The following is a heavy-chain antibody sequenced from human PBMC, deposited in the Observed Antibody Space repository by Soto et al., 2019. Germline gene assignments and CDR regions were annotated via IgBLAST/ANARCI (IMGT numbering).Heavy chain of an antibody. J-gene: IGHJ4*02. D-gene: IGHD3-10*01. CDR1: GFTFSSYW. CDR2: IKQDGSEK. CDR3: ARDRRPDYYGSGSYDY. Sequence: GGSLRLSCAASGFTFSSYWMSWVRQAPGKGLEWVANIKQDGSEKYYVDSVKGRFTISRDNVKNSLYLQMNSLRAEDTAVYYCARDRRPDYYGSGSYDYWGQGTLVTVSS. V-gene: IGHV3-7*05.